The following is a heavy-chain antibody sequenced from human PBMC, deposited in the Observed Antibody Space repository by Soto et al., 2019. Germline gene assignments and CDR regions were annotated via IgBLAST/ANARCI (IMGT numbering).Heavy chain of an antibody. J-gene: IGHJ4*02. Sequence: SQTLSLTCTVSGGSISSYYWSWIRQPPGKGLEWIGYIYYSGSTNYNPSLKSRVTISVDTSKNQFSLKLSSVTAADTAVYYCARGLNYDFWSGYFDYWGQGTLVTVSS. D-gene: IGHD3-3*01. V-gene: IGHV4-59*08. CDR1: GGSISSYY. CDR2: IYYSGST. CDR3: ARGLNYDFWSGYFDY.